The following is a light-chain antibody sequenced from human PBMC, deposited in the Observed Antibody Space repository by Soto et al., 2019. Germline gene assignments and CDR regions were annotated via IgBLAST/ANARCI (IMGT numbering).Light chain of an antibody. J-gene: IGKJ1*01. V-gene: IGKV4-1*01. CDR3: QQYYITPPWT. CDR1: QNILYSSNNKNY. Sequence: DIVMTQSPDSLAVSLGERATINCKSSQNILYSSNNKNYLAWYQQKPGQPPRLLIYWASTRESGVPDRFSGSASGTDFTLTISSLQAEDVAVYYCQQYYITPPWTFGQGTKVEIK. CDR2: WAS.